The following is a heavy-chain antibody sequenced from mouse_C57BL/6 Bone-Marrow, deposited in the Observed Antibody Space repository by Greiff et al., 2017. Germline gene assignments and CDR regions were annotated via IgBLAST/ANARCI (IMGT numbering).Heavy chain of an antibody. V-gene: IGHV1-74*01. D-gene: IGHD4-1*01. CDR2: IHPSVSDT. CDR3: ALTGKGY. Sequence: QVHVKQSGAELVKPGASVKVSCKASGYTFTSYWMHWVKQRPGQGLEWIGRIHPSVSDTNYNQKFKGKATLTVDKSSSTAYMQLSSLTSEDSAVYYCALTGKGYWGQGTTLTVSS. J-gene: IGHJ2*01. CDR1: GYTFTSYW.